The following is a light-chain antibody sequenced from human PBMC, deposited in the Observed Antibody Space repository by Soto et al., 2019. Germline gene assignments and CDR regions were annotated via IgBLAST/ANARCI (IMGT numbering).Light chain of an antibody. J-gene: IGLJ1*01. CDR1: STSIGEGYD. CDR2: GTN. CDR3: CSYAGSSTLYV. V-gene: IGLV1-40*01. Sequence: SVLTQPPSVSGAPGQRVTLSCTGSSTSIGEGYDVHWYHQLPGTAPKLLIYGTNNRPSGVPDRFSGSKSGTSASLAITGLQAEDEADYYCCSYAGSSTLYVFGTGTKVTVL.